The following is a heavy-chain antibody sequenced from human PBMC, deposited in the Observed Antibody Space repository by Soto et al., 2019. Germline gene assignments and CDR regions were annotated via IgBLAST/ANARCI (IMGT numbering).Heavy chain of an antibody. CDR2: FDPEDGET. CDR1: GYTLTELS. V-gene: IGHV1-24*01. D-gene: IGHD3-3*01. CDR3: ARVSCFLEWPCGWFDP. Sequence: ASVKVSCKVSGYTLTELSMHWVRQAPGKGLEWMGGFDPEDGETIYAQKFQGRVTMTEDTSTDTAYMELSSLRSDDTAVYYCARVSCFLEWPCGWFDPWGQGTLVTVSS. J-gene: IGHJ5*02.